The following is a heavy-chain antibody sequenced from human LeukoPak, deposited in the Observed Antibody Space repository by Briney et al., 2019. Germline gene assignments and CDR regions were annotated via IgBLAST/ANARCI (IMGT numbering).Heavy chain of an antibody. V-gene: IGHV3-48*04. Sequence: GGSLRLSCAASGFTFSSYSMNWVRQAPGKGLEWVSYISSSGSTIYYADSVKGRFTISRDNAKNSLYLQMNSLRAEDTAVYYCARDGAGTLSYFDYWGQGTLVTVSS. CDR3: ARDGAGTLSYFDY. CDR2: ISSSGSTI. J-gene: IGHJ4*02. CDR1: GFTFSSYS. D-gene: IGHD6-19*01.